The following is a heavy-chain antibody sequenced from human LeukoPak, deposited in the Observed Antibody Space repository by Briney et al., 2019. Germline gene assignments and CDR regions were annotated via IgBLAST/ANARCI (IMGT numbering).Heavy chain of an antibody. D-gene: IGHD2-2*01. V-gene: IGHV4-59*01. J-gene: IGHJ4*02. CDR2: IYYSGST. CDR3: ARARCPSCTLDY. Sequence: SETLSLTCTVSGGSISSYYWNWIRQPPGKGLEWIGYIYYSGSTNYNPSLKRRVTISVDTSKNQFSLKLSSVTAADTAVYYCARARCPSCTLDYWGQGTLVTVSS. CDR1: GGSISSYY.